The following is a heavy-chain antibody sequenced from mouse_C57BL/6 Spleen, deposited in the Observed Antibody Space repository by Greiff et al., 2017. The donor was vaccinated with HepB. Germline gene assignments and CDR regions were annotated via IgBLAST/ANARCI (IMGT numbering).Heavy chain of an antibody. CDR2: IDPETGGT. CDR3: TRWIGSYAMDY. J-gene: IGHJ4*01. Sequence: VQLQQSGAELVRPGASVTLSCKASGYTFTDYEMHWVKQTPVHGLEWIGAIDPETGGTAYNQKFKGKAILTADKSSSTAYMELRSLTSEDSAVYYCTRWIGSYAMDYWGQGTSVTVSS. CDR1: GYTFTDYE. D-gene: IGHD4-1*01. V-gene: IGHV1-15*01.